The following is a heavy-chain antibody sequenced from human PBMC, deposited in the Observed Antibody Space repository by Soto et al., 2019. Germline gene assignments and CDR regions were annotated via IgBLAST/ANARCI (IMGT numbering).Heavy chain of an antibody. CDR3: ARDYGSGSYYNYYYCGMDV. Sequence: PSVKVSCKASGGTFSSYAISWVRQAPGQGLEWMGGIIPIFGTANYAQKFQGRVTITADKSTSTAYMELSSLRSEDTAVYYCARDYGSGSYYNYYYCGMDVWGQGTTVTVSS. D-gene: IGHD3-10*01. V-gene: IGHV1-69*06. CDR1: GGTFSSYA. CDR2: IIPIFGTA. J-gene: IGHJ6*02.